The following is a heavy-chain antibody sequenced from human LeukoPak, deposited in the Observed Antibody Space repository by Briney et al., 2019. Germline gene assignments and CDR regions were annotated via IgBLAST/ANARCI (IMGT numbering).Heavy chain of an antibody. V-gene: IGHV3-30*04. CDR3: ARGLDDSSGYYHPYGY. J-gene: IGHJ4*02. CDR2: ILYDGSNK. CDR1: GFTFSSYA. Sequence: PGRSLRLSCAASGFTFSSYATHWVRQAPGKGLEWVAVILYDGSNKYYADSVKGRFTISRDNSKNTMYLQMNSLRAEDTAVYYCARGLDDSSGYYHPYGYWGQGTLVTVSS. D-gene: IGHD3-22*01.